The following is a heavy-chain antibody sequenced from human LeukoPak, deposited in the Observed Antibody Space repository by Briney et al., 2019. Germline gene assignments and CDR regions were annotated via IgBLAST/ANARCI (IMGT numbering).Heavy chain of an antibody. CDR2: IYYSGST. D-gene: IGHD3-9*01. J-gene: IGHJ3*02. V-gene: IGHV4-59*01. Sequence: SETLSLTCTVSGGSLSSYYWSWIRQPPGKGLEWIGYIYYSGSTNYNPSLKSRVTISVDTSKNQFSLKLSSVTAADTAVYYCARAYYDILTGYWWGAFDIWGQGTMVTVSS. CDR1: GGSLSSYY. CDR3: ARAYYDILTGYWWGAFDI.